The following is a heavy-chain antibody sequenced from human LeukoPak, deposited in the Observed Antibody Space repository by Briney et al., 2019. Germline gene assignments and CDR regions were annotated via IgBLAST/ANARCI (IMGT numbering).Heavy chain of an antibody. CDR3: ARGRVDTAVPYFDY. CDR2: IYYSGST. J-gene: IGHJ4*02. CDR1: GGSISSSSYY. D-gene: IGHD5-18*01. Sequence: SETLSLTCTVSGGSISSSSYYWGWIRQPPGKGLEWIGSIYYSGSTYYNPSLKSRVTISVDTSKNQFSLKLSSVTAADTAVYYCARGRVDTAVPYFDYWGQGTLVTVSS. V-gene: IGHV4-39*07.